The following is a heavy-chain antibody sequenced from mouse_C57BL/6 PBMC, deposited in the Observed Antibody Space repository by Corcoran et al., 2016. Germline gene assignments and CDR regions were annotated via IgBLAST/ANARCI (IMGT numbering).Heavy chain of an antibody. J-gene: IGHJ2*01. CDR3: ARRWANYFDY. D-gene: IGHD1-1*02. V-gene: IGHV1-26*01. CDR2: INPNNGGT. CDR1: GYTFTDYY. Sequence: EVQLQQSGPELVKPGASVKISCKAFGYTFTDYYMNWVKQSHGKSLEWIGDINPNNGGTSYNQKFKGKATLTVDKSSSTAYMELRSLTSEDSAVYYCARRWANYFDYWGQGTTLTVSS.